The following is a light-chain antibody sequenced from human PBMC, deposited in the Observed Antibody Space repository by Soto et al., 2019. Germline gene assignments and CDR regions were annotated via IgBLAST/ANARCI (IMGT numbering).Light chain of an antibody. CDR1: QSVSSSD. CDR2: GAS. CDR3: QQYDKWPLT. V-gene: IGKV3-15*01. Sequence: EIVLTQSPGTLSLSPGERATLSCRASQSVSSSDLAWYQQKPGQAPRLLIYGASTRATGIPARFSGSGSGTEFTLTISSLQSEDFAVYSCQQYDKWPLTFGGGTKVDIK. J-gene: IGKJ4*01.